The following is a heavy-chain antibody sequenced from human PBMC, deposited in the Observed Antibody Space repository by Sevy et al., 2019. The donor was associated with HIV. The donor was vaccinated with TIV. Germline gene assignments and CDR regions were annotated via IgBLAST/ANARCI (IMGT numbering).Heavy chain of an antibody. D-gene: IGHD2-2*01. J-gene: IGHJ4*02. CDR3: ARDYRNQLLRGALDY. CDR2: ISSSGSTI. V-gene: IGHV3-11*01. Sequence: GGSLRLSCAASGFTFSDYYMSWIRQAPGKGLEWVSHISSSGSTIYYADSVKGRFTISRDNAKNSLYLQMNSLRAEDTAVYYCARDYRNQLLRGALDYWGQRTLVTVSS. CDR1: GFTFSDYY.